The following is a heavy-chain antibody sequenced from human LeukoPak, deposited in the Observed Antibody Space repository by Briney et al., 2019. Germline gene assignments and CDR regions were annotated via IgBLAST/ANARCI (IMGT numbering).Heavy chain of an antibody. Sequence: PSETLSLTCTVSGGSISNSYWSWVRQPPGKGLEWIGYIDYTGRTMYNPSLKSRVTTSLDTFKDQVSLQLSSVTAADTAVYYCTRDHWLLSSNTWYYYGMDVWGQGTTVTVSS. CDR3: TRDHWLLSSNTWYYYGMDV. CDR1: GGSISNSY. CDR2: IDYTGRT. V-gene: IGHV4-59*01. J-gene: IGHJ6*02. D-gene: IGHD3-9*01.